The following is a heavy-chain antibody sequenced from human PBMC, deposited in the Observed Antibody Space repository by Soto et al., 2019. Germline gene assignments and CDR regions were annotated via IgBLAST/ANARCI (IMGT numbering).Heavy chain of an antibody. V-gene: IGHV1-46*01. CDR1: GYTFTSYY. Sequence: ASVKVSCKASGYTFTSYYMHWERQAPGQGLEWMGIINPSGVSTSYAQKFQGRVTMTRDTSTSTVYMELSSLRSEDTAVYYCARDLRVSYYYDSSGYPRFRFDYWGQGTLVTVSS. D-gene: IGHD3-22*01. CDR2: INPSGVST. J-gene: IGHJ4*02. CDR3: ARDLRVSYYYDSSGYPRFRFDY.